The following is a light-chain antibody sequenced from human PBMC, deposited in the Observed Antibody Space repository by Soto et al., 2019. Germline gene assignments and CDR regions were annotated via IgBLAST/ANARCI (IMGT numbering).Light chain of an antibody. CDR1: QGISSY. V-gene: IGKV1-8*01. Sequence: AIRMTQSPSSLSASTGARVPITCRASQGISSYLAWYQQQPGKAPKLLIYAASTLQSGVPSRFSGSGSGTDFTLTISCLQSEDFATYYCQQYYSYPITFGQGTRLENK. J-gene: IGKJ5*01. CDR3: QQYYSYPIT. CDR2: AAS.